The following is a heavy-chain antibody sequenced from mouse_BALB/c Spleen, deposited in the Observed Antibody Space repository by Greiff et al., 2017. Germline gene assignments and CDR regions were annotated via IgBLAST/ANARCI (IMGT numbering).Heavy chain of an antibody. CDR2: ISDGGSYT. J-gene: IGHJ3*01. CDR1: GFTFSDYY. V-gene: IGHV5-4*02. Sequence: DVKLVESGGGLVKPGGSLKLSCAASGFTFSDYYMYWVRQTPEKRLEWVATISDGGSYTYYPDSVKGRFTISRDNAKNNLYLQMSSLKSEDTAMYYCARCRYDGRETSPFAYWGQGTLVTVSA. CDR3: ARCRYDGRETSPFAY. D-gene: IGHD2-14*01.